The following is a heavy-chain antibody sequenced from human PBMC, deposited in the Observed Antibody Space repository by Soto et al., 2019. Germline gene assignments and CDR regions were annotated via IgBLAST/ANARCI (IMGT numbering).Heavy chain of an antibody. CDR3: VRDGTKTLRDWFDP. Sequence: PFETLSLTCTVPGASISGFYWSWIRKSAGKGLEWIGRIYATGTTDYNPSLKSRVMMSVDTSKKQFSLKLRSVTAADTAVYYCVRDGTKTLRDWFDPWGQGISVTVSS. CDR2: IYATGTT. CDR1: GASISGFY. V-gene: IGHV4-4*07. D-gene: IGHD1-1*01. J-gene: IGHJ5*02.